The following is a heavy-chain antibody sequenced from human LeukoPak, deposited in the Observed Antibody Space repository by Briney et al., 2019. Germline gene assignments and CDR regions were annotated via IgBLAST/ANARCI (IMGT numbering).Heavy chain of an antibody. Sequence: RTSETLSLTCTVSGGSISSGSYYWSWIRQPAGKGLEWIGRIYTSGSTNYNPSLKSRVTMSVDTSKNQFSLKLSSVTAADTAVYYCASIAYYYDSSGYYSGWYFQHWGRGTLVTVSS. V-gene: IGHV4-61*02. J-gene: IGHJ1*01. CDR2: IYTSGST. CDR3: ASIAYYYDSSGYYSGWYFQH. CDR1: GGSISSGSYY. D-gene: IGHD3-22*01.